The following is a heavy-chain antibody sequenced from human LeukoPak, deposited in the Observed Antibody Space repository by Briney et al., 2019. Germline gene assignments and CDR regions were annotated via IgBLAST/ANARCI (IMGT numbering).Heavy chain of an antibody. CDR3: ATAPKEYGAYGEEDAPFDI. CDR2: FDPEEGET. J-gene: IGHJ3*02. V-gene: IGHV1-24*01. D-gene: IGHD4-17*01. Sequence: GASVKVSCRVSGDTLSEFSMYWVRQAPGKGLEWMGGFDPEEGETVYAQKFQGRVTMTEDSSTDTAYMELSRLRSEDTALYYCATAPKEYGAYGEEDAPFDIWGQGTMVIVSS. CDR1: GDTLSEFS.